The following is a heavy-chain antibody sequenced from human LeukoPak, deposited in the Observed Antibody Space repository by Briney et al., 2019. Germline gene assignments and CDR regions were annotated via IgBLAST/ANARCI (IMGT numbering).Heavy chain of an antibody. Sequence: GGSLRLSCAASGFTFSDYYMSWIRQAPGKGREWVSFISSDGYTIYYADSVKGRFTISRDNAKNSLYLQMNTLRAEDTAVYYCARDLGCSRTSCYLRENWFDPWGQGTLVTVSS. CDR2: ISSDGYTI. CDR3: ARDLGCSRTSCYLRENWFDP. J-gene: IGHJ5*02. CDR1: GFTFSDYY. V-gene: IGHV3-11*01. D-gene: IGHD2-2*01.